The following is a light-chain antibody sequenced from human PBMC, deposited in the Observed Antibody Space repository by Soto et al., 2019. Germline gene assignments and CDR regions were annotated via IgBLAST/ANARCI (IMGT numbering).Light chain of an antibody. CDR3: QQRSNWPIT. CDR1: QSVSNF. V-gene: IGKV3-11*01. Sequence: EIVLTHSPATLSLSPCKRATLSSRASQSVSNFLAWYQQKPGQAPRLLIYDTSNRATGIPARFSGSGSGTDFTLTINNLEPEDFAVYYCQQRSNWPITFGQGTRLEIK. J-gene: IGKJ5*01. CDR2: DTS.